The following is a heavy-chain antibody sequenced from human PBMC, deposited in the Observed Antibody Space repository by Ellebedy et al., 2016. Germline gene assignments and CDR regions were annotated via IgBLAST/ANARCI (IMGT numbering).Heavy chain of an antibody. Sequence: GESLKISXAASGFTFSSYAMSWVRQAPGKGLEWVSAISGSGGSTYYADSVKGRFTVSRDNSKNTLYLQMNNLRAEDTAVYYCAKDRDDDGDYVFDSWGQGTLVTVSS. J-gene: IGHJ4*02. CDR3: AKDRDDDGDYVFDS. CDR2: ISGSGGST. V-gene: IGHV3-23*01. CDR1: GFTFSSYA. D-gene: IGHD4-17*01.